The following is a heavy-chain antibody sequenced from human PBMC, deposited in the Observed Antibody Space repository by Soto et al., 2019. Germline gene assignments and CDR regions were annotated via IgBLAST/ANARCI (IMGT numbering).Heavy chain of an antibody. CDR3: ARAASYYSYGINV. CDR1: GFTFSNYV. CDR2: ISYDGSNK. V-gene: IGHV3-30-3*01. J-gene: IGHJ6*02. Sequence: GGSLRLSCAASGFTFSNYVMHWVRQAPGRGLEWVTFISYDGSNKYYADSVKGRFTISRDNSKNTLYLQMNSLRAEDTAVYYCARAASYYSYGINVWGQGTTVTVSS.